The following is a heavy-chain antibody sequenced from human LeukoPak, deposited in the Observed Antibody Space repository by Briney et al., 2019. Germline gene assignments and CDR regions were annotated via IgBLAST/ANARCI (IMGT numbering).Heavy chain of an antibody. CDR1: GFTFSSYW. CDR2: IKQDGSNK. J-gene: IGHJ6*02. CDR3: AKVGYDDFWSGYYYYYGMDV. Sequence: GGSLRLSCAASGFTFSSYWMSWVRQAPGKGLEWVANIKQDGSNKYYADSVKGRFTISRDNSKNTLYLQMNSLRAEDTAVYYCAKVGYDDFWSGYYYYYGMDVWGQGTTVTVSS. V-gene: IGHV3-7*01. D-gene: IGHD3-3*01.